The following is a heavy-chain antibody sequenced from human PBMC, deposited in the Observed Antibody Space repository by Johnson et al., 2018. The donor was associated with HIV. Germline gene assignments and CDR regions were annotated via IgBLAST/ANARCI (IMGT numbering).Heavy chain of an antibody. Sequence: VQLVESGGGLVQPGGSLRLSCAASGFTFSSYDMHWVRQGTGKGLEWVSAIGIGGDTYYAGSVQGRFTISRENAKNTLYLQMNSLRAEDTAVYYCARGGGAVASSGFDIWGQGTMVTVSS. CDR1: GFTFSSYD. V-gene: IGHV3-13*01. CDR2: IGIGGDT. CDR3: ARGGGAVASSGFDI. J-gene: IGHJ3*02. D-gene: IGHD6-19*01.